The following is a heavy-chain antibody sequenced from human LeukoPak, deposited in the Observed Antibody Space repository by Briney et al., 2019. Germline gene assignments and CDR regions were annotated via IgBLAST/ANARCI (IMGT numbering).Heavy chain of an antibody. V-gene: IGHV4-59*01. D-gene: IGHD3-10*01. Sequence: SETLSLTCTVSGGSITSYYWSWIRQPPGKGLEWIGSIYYSGSTNYNPSLKSRVTISVDTSKNQFSLKLSSVTAADTAVYYCARKNTYGSGSFYFDYWGQGTLVTVSS. CDR1: GGSITSYY. CDR3: ARKNTYGSGSFYFDY. CDR2: IYYSGST. J-gene: IGHJ4*02.